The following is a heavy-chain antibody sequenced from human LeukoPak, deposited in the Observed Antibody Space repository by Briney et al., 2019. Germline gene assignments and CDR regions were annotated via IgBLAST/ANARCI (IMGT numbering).Heavy chain of an antibody. J-gene: IGHJ4*02. CDR3: ARGVAAAGTTPDY. CDR2: IRYDGSDK. D-gene: IGHD6-13*01. V-gene: IGHV3-30*02. Sequence: GGSLRLSCGASGFTVSNYGMHWVRQAPGKGLEWVAFIRYDGSDKYYIDSVKGRFTISRDNSKNTVYLQMNSLRGDDTAVYYCARGVAAAGTTPDYWGQGTLVTVSS. CDR1: GFTVSNYG.